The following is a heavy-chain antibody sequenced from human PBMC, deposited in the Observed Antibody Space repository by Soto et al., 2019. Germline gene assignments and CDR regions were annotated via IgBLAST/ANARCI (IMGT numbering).Heavy chain of an antibody. J-gene: IGHJ4*02. CDR2: IYYSGST. CDR1: GGSISSGGYY. Sequence: SETLSLTCTVSGGSISSGGYYWSWIRQHPGKGLEWIGYIYYSGSTYYNPSLKSRVTISVDTSKNQFSLKLSSVTAADTAVYYCASGLDGYMHFDYWGQGTLVTVSS. V-gene: IGHV4-31*03. CDR3: ASGLDGYMHFDY. D-gene: IGHD5-12*01.